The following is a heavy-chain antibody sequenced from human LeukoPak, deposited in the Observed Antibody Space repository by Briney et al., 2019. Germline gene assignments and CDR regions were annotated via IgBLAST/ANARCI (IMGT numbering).Heavy chain of an antibody. D-gene: IGHD3-22*01. J-gene: IGHJ4*02. V-gene: IGHV1-2*02. Sequence: ASVKVSCKASGYTFTGYYMHWVRQAPGQGLEWMGWINPNSGGTNYAQKFQGRVTMTRDTSISTAYMELSRLRSDDTAVYYCARGSYSSRRNCYDSSGYSGFDYWGQGTLATVSS. CDR2: INPNSGGT. CDR1: GYTFTGYY. CDR3: ARGSYSSRRNCYDSSGYSGFDY.